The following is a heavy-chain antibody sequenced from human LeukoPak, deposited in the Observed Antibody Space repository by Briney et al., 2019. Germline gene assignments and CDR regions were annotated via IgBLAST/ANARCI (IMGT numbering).Heavy chain of an antibody. CDR3: ARLDCISNTCYNY. V-gene: IGHV4-59*08. CDR2: INYGGNS. D-gene: IGHD3-10*01. J-gene: IGHJ4*02. Sequence: SETLSLTCNVSGDSTTSDYWSWIRQSPGKGLEWIGYINYGGNSDYNPSLNSRVTISVNRSKKQVSLKMRSMTAADTAVYYCARLDCISNTCYNYWAPGALVTVSS. CDR1: GDSTTSDY.